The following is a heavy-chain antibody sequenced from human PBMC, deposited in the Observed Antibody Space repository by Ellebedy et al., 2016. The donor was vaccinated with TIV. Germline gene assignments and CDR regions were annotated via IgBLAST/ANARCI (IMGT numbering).Heavy chain of an antibody. J-gene: IGHJ3*02. CDR1: GFTFSSYG. D-gene: IGHD4-23*01. CDR3: AKDDYGGNSGPAFDI. CDR2: ISKDGSDE. Sequence: GGSLRLSCAASGFTFSSYGMHWVRQAPGKGLDWMAAISKDGSDEYYPDSVKGRFTISRDNSKNTLYPQMNSLRAEDTAVYYCAKDDYGGNSGPAFDIWGQGTMVTVSS. V-gene: IGHV3-30*18.